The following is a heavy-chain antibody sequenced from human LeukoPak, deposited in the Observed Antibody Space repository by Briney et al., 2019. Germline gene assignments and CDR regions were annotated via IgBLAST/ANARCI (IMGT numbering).Heavy chain of an antibody. J-gene: IGHJ5*02. CDR1: NGSIILGDYY. Sequence: PSETLSLTCTVSNGSIILGDYYWSWIRQPPGKGLEWIGYIYYSGSTYYNPSLKSRVTISVDTSKNQFSLKLTSMTAADTAVYYCARAFGVVINGGWFDPWGQGTLVTVSS. CDR2: IYYSGST. V-gene: IGHV4-30-4*08. CDR3: ARAFGVVINGGWFDP. D-gene: IGHD3-3*01.